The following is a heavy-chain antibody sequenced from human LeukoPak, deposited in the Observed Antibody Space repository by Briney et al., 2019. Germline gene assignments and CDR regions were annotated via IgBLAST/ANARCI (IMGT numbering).Heavy chain of an antibody. D-gene: IGHD4-11*01. CDR1: GGSFSGYY. V-gene: IGHV4-34*01. CDR2: INHSGST. Sequence: SETLSLTCAVYGGSFSGYYWSWIRQPPGKGLEWIGEINHSGSTNYNPSLKSRVTISVDTSKNQFSLKLSSVTAADTAVYYCAREGNYSIDYWVQGTLVTVSS. CDR3: AREGNYSIDY. J-gene: IGHJ4*02.